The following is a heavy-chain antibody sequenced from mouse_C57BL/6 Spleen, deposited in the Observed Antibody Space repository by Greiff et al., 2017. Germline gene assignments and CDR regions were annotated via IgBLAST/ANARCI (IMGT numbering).Heavy chain of an antibody. Sequence: QVQLQQSGPELVKPGASVKISCKASGYAFSSSWMNWVKQRPGKGLEWIGRIYPGDGDTNYNGKFKGKATLTADISSSTAYMQLSSLTSEDSAVYFCARGHYFDYWGQGTTLTVSS. CDR2: IYPGDGDT. CDR1: GYAFSSSW. CDR3: ARGHYFDY. V-gene: IGHV1-82*01. J-gene: IGHJ2*01.